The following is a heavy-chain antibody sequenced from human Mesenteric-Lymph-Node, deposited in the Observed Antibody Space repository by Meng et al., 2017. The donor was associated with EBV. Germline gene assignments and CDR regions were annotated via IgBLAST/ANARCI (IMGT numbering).Heavy chain of an antibody. J-gene: IGHJ5*02. CDR1: GFSLITSGVG. D-gene: IGHD1-26*01. Sequence: IPLKEHVPKVVKHPQRPLLTCTFSGFSLITSGVGGGWIRQPPGKALEWLALIYWDDDTRYSPSLKSRLTITKDTSKNQVVLTMTNMDPVDTATYYCAHTRERGATGSFDPWGQGTLVTVSS. CDR3: AHTRERGATGSFDP. V-gene: IGHV2-5*02. CDR2: IYWDDDT.